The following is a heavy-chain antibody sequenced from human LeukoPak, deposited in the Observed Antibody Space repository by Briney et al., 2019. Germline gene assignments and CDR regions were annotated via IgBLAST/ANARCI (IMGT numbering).Heavy chain of an antibody. D-gene: IGHD3-3*01. CDR3: AXXXXXXXXXXXXXXNFGSPWVFFAY. Sequence: PSETLSLTCTVSGGSISSYYWSWIRQPPGKGLEWIGYIYYSGSTNYNPSLKSRVTISVDTSKNQFSLKLSSVTAADPAVYYCAXXXXXXXXXXXXXXNFGSPWVFFAYWGQGTLVTVSS. J-gene: IGHJ4*02. V-gene: IGHV4-59*01. CDR2: IYYSGST. CDR1: GGSISSYY.